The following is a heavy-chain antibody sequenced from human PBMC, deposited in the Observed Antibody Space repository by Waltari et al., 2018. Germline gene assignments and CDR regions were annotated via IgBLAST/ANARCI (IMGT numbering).Heavy chain of an antibody. Sequence: EVQLVESGGGLVQPGGSLRLSCAASGFTFSSYEMNWVRQAPGKGLEWVSYISSSGSTIYYADSVKGRFTISRDNAKNSLYLQMNSLRAEDTAVYYCASPPQGRYCSSTSCYNAFDIWGQGTMVTVSS. D-gene: IGHD2-2*02. CDR1: GFTFSSYE. V-gene: IGHV3-48*03. CDR3: ASPPQGRYCSSTSCYNAFDI. J-gene: IGHJ3*02. CDR2: ISSSGSTI.